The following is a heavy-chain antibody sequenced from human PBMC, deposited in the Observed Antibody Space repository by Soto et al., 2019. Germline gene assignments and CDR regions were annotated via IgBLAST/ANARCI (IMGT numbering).Heavy chain of an antibody. V-gene: IGHV4-34*01. D-gene: IGHD6-6*01. CDR1: GGSFSGYY. J-gene: IGHJ5*02. CDR3: ARGCISSSYSCFDP. CDR2: INHSGST. Sequence: QVQLQQWGAGLLKPSETLSLTCAVYGGSFSGYYWSWIRQPPGKGLEWIGEINHSGSTNYNPSLKSRVTISVDTSKNQSALILSSVTAADTAVYYCARGCISSSYSCFDPWGQGTLVTVSS.